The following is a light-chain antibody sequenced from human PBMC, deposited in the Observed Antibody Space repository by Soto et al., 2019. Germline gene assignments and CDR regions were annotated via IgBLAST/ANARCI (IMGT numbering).Light chain of an antibody. J-gene: IGKJ4*01. CDR3: QQYHTWPIT. CDR2: RTS. Sequence: EIVLTQSPGTLSLSPGERATLSCRASQSVSSSYLAWYQQKPGQAPRLLIYRTSNRATGIPDRFSGSGSGTEFTLTISSLQSEDCAIYYCQQYHTWPITFXGGTKVDI. V-gene: IGKV3-20*01. CDR1: QSVSSSY.